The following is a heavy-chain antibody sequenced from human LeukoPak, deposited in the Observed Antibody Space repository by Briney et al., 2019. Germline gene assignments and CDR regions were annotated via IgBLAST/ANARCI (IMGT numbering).Heavy chain of an antibody. D-gene: IGHD2-15*01. V-gene: IGHV3-23*01. Sequence: PGGSLRLSCAVSGITLSNYGMSWVRQAPGKGLEWVAGMSDSGGRTNYADSVKGRFTISRDNRKNTLYLQMNSLRAEDTAVYYCARASCCGGDHWRQGTLVTVSS. CDR3: ARASCCGGDH. CDR1: GITLSNYG. J-gene: IGHJ4*02. CDR2: MSDSGGRT.